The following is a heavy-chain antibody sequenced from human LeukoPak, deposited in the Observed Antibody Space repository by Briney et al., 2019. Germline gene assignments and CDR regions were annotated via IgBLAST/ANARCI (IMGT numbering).Heavy chain of an antibody. V-gene: IGHV3-21*01. Sequence: GGSLRLSCTASGFTLSTYWMTWVRQAPGKGLEWVSSISSSSSYIYYADSVKGRFTISRDNAKNSLYLQMNSLRAEDTAVYHCARDPGYYGSGKSDYWGQGTLVTVSS. D-gene: IGHD3-10*01. CDR3: ARDPGYYGSGKSDY. CDR1: GFTLSTYW. J-gene: IGHJ4*02. CDR2: ISSSSSYI.